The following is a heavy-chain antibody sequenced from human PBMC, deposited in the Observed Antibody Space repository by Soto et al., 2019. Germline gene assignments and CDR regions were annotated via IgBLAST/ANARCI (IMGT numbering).Heavy chain of an antibody. D-gene: IGHD3-22*01. V-gene: IGHV3-48*02. CDR1: GFTFSSYS. Sequence: PGGSLRLSCAASGFTFSSYSMNWVRQAPGKGLEWVSYISSSSSTIYYADSVKGRFTISRDNAKNSLYPQMNSLRDEDMAVYYCARDRVYDSSGYSDYWGRGTLVTVSS. CDR3: ARDRVYDSSGYSDY. CDR2: ISSSSSTI. J-gene: IGHJ4*02.